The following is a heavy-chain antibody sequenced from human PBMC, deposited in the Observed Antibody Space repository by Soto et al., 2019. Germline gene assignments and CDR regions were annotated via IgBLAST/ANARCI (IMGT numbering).Heavy chain of an antibody. CDR2: ISGSGGST. V-gene: IGHV3-23*01. CDR1: GFTFSSYA. D-gene: IGHD7-27*01. CDR3: AKRNWGGWYFDL. Sequence: EVQLLESGGGLVQPGGSLRLSCAASGFTFSSYAMSWVRQAPGKGLEWVSVISGSGGSTYYADSVKGRFTISRDNSKNPLYLQMNSLRAEDTAVYYCAKRNWGGWYFDLWGRGTLVTVSS. J-gene: IGHJ2*01.